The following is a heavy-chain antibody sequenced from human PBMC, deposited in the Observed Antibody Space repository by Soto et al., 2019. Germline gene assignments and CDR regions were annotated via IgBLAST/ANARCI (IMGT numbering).Heavy chain of an antibody. J-gene: IGHJ4*02. D-gene: IGHD6-13*01. V-gene: IGHV4-4*02. CDR2: IYHSGST. Sequence: QVQLQESGPGLVKPSGTLSLTCAVSGGSISSSNWWSWVRQPPGKGLEWIGEIYHSGSTNYNPSRKSRVTVSVDKSKNQFSMKLSSVTAADTAVYYCARAAMGGSSWPFDYWGQGTLVTVSS. CDR1: GGSISSSNW. CDR3: ARAAMGGSSWPFDY.